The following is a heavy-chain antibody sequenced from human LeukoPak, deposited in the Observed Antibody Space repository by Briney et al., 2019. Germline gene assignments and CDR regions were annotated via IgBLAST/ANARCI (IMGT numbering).Heavy chain of an antibody. CDR3: ARNYGYNYGGNWYFDL. D-gene: IGHD5-18*01. CDR1: GGTFSSYA. Sequence: ASVKVSCKASGGTFSSYAISWVRQAPGQGLEWMGGIIPIFDTANYAQKFQGRVTITADKSTSTAYMELSSLRSEDTAVYYCARNYGYNYGGNWYFDLWGRGTLVTVSS. V-gene: IGHV1-69*06. CDR2: IIPIFDTA. J-gene: IGHJ2*01.